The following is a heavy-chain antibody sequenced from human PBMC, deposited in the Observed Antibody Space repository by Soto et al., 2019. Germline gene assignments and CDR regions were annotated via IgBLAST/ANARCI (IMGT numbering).Heavy chain of an antibody. V-gene: IGHV3-66*01. CDR2: IYSGGST. CDR3: ARAAGGVHYCYMDV. J-gene: IGHJ6*03. Sequence: GGSLRLSCAASGFTVSSNYMSWVRQAPGKGLEWVSVIYSGGSTYYADSVKGRFTISRDNSKNTLYLQMNSLRAEDTAVYYCARAAGGVHYCYMDVWGKGTTVTVSS. CDR1: GFTVSSNY. D-gene: IGHD1-26*01.